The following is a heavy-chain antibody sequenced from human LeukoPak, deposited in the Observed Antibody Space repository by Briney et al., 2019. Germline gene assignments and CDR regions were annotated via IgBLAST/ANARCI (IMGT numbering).Heavy chain of an antibody. CDR1: GGTFSSYA. V-gene: IGHV1-69*13. Sequence: SVKVSCKASGGTFSSYAISWVRQAPGQGLEWMGGIIPIFGTANYAQKFQGRVTITADESTSTAYMELSSLRSEDTAVYCCAGGGYSYGYGFDYWGQGTLVTVSS. D-gene: IGHD5-18*01. J-gene: IGHJ4*02. CDR3: AGGGYSYGYGFDY. CDR2: IIPIFGTA.